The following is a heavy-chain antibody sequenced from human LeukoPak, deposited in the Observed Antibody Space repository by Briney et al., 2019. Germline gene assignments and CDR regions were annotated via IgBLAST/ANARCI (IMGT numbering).Heavy chain of an antibody. Sequence: TSETLSLTCTVSGGSISSSNYYWGWVRQPPGKGLEWIATIYYSGSSCYNPSLKSRVTISVDTSKNQFSLKLSSVTAADTAVYYCARLAQGSGTYGFDYWGQGTLVTVSS. D-gene: IGHD3-10*01. CDR3: ARLAQGSGTYGFDY. V-gene: IGHV4-39*01. J-gene: IGHJ4*02. CDR2: IYYSGSS. CDR1: GGSISSSNYY.